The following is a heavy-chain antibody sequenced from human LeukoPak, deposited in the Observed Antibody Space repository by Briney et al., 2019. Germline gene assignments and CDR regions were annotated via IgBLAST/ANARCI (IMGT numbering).Heavy chain of an antibody. Sequence: TGGSLRLSCAASGFTFSSYSMNWVRQAPGKGLEWVSSISSSSSYIYYADLVKGRFTISRDNAKNSLYLQMNSLRAEDTAVYYCARSRGDSYGLNYFDYWGQGTLVTVSS. CDR2: ISSSSSYI. CDR3: ARSRGDSYGLNYFDY. CDR1: GFTFSSYS. V-gene: IGHV3-21*01. J-gene: IGHJ4*02. D-gene: IGHD5-18*01.